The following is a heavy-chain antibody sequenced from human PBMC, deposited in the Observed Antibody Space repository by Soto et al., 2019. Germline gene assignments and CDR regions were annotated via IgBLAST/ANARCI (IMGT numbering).Heavy chain of an antibody. CDR2: INAGNGNT. CDR1: GYTFTSYA. D-gene: IGHD3-3*01. J-gene: IGHJ6*04. V-gene: IGHV1-3*01. Sequence: ASVKVSCKASGYTFTSYAMHWVRQAPGQRLEWMGWINAGNGNTKYSQKFQGRVTITRDTSASTAYMELSSLRSEDTAVYYCAGPFLGVVPPPSRYYGRDVGGKGTTVPVP. CDR3: AGPFLGVVPPPSRYYGRDV.